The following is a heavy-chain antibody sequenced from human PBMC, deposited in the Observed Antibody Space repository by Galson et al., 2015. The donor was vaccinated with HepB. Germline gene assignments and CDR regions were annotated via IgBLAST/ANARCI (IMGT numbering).Heavy chain of an antibody. CDR1: GGTFSSYA. CDR3: ARAPVWGGDYDRGYYYYYGMDV. CDR2: IIPIFGTA. V-gene: IGHV1-69*13. J-gene: IGHJ6*02. D-gene: IGHD2-21*01. Sequence: SVKVSCKASGGTFSSYAISWVRQAPGQGLEWMGGIIPIFGTANYAQKFQGRVTITADESTSTAYMELSSLRSEDTAVYYCARAPVWGGDYDRGYYYYYGMDVWGQGTTVTVSS.